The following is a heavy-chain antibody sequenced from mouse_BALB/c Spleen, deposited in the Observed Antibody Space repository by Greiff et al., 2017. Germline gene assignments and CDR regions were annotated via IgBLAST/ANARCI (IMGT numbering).Heavy chain of an antibody. J-gene: IGHJ4*01. D-gene: IGHD2-2*01. CDR3: ARDHGFPYDMDY. CDR1: GFTFSSYA. CDR2: ISSGGSYT. V-gene: IGHV5-9-4*01. Sequence: VQLQQSGGGLVKPGGSLKLSCAASGFTFSSYAMSWVRQSPEKRLEWVAEISSGGSYTYYPDTVTGRFTISRDNAKNTLYLEMSSLRSEDTAMYYCARDHGFPYDMDYWGQGTSVTVSS.